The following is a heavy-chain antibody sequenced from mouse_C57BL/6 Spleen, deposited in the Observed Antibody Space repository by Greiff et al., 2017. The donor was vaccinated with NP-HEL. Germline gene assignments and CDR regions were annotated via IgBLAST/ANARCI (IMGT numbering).Heavy chain of an antibody. CDR2: ISYDGSN. V-gene: IGHV3-6*01. J-gene: IGHJ2*01. CDR3: SLVDDYARDFDY. CDR1: GYSITSGYY. Sequence: VQLKESGPGLVKPSQSLSLTCSVTGYSITSGYYWNWIRQFPGNKLEWMGYISYDGSNNYNPSLKNRISITRDTSKNQFFLKLNSVTTEDTATYYCSLVDDYARDFDYWGQGTTLTVSS. D-gene: IGHD2-4*01.